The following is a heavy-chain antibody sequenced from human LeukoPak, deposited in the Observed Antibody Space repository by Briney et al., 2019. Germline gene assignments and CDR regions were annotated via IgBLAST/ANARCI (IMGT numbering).Heavy chain of an antibody. Sequence: GGSLRLSCAASGFTFSSYGIHWVRQAPGKGLEWVAVIWHDGSNKYYAESVKGRFTISRDNSKNTLHLEMSSQRAEDTALYFCAKDGWNGNYYLDYWGQGTLVTVSS. CDR1: GFTFSSYG. D-gene: IGHD1-7*01. J-gene: IGHJ4*02. CDR2: IWHDGSNK. CDR3: AKDGWNGNYYLDY. V-gene: IGHV3-33*06.